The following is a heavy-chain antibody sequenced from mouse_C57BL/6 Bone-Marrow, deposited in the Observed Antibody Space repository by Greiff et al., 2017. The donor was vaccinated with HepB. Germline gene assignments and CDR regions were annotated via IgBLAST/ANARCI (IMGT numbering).Heavy chain of an antibody. D-gene: IGHD4-1*01. J-gene: IGHJ2*01. Sequence: VQLQQPGAELVKPGASVKLSCKASGYTFTSYWMHWVKQRPGRGLEWIGRIDPSGGTKYNEKFKSKATLTVDKPSSTAYMQLSSLTSEDSAVYYCARLGRGYWGQGTTLTVSS. CDR1: GYTFTSYW. CDR3: ARLGRGY. V-gene: IGHV1-72*01. CDR2: IDPSGGT.